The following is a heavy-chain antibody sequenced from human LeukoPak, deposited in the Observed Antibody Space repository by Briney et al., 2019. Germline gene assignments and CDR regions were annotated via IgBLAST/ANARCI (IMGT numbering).Heavy chain of an antibody. CDR2: ISGSGGST. J-gene: IGHJ4*02. CDR3: AKRGVQQWLVDWYFDY. D-gene: IGHD6-19*01. CDR1: GFTFYSYA. Sequence: QPGGSLRLSCAASGFTFYSYAVSWVRQAPGKGLEWVSGISGSGGSTFYAESVKGRFTISRDDSKLYLQMNSLRAEDTAVYYCAKRGVQQWLVDWYFDYWGQGTLVTVSS. V-gene: IGHV3-23*01.